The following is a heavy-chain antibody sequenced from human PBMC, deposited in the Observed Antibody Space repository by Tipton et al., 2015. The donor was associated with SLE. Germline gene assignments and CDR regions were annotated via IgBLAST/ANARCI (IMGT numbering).Heavy chain of an antibody. V-gene: IGHV4-39*07. D-gene: IGHD3-3*01. J-gene: IGHJ4*02. CDR3: ATLKFFGELGIGRDY. Sequence: LRLSCTVSGGSISSSSYYWSWIRQPPGKGLEWIGEINHSGSTNYNPSLKSRVTISVDTSKNQFSLKLSSVTAADTAVYYCATLKFFGELGIGRDYWGQGTLVTVSS. CDR2: INHSGST. CDR1: GGSISSSSYY.